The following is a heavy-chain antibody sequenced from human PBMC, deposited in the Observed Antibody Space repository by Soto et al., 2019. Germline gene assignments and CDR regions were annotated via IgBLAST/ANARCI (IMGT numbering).Heavy chain of an antibody. J-gene: IGHJ6*02. Sequence: QVQLQESGPGLVKPSETLSLTCTVSGCSVSSGSYYCSWIRQPPGKGLEWIGYIYYRGSTNYTPSLKRRVTISVDTSRNQFSLKLSSVTAADTAWYYCARLKEMADYFYGIDFWVQGTTVTVSS. CDR2: IYYRGST. V-gene: IGHV4-61*01. D-gene: IGHD6-19*01. CDR3: ARLKEMADYFYGIDF. CDR1: GCSVSSGSYY.